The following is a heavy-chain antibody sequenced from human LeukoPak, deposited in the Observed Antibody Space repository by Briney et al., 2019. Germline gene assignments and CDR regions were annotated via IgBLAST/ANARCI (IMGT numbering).Heavy chain of an antibody. CDR3: AREQGYYSVPGY. D-gene: IGHD3-22*01. V-gene: IGHV3-74*01. Sequence: GGSLRLSCAASGFSFSYYWMHWVRQAPGRGLVWVSRIKSDGSSTTYADSVKGRFTISRDNAENTLYLQMNSLRAEDTAVYYCAREQGYYSVPGYWGQGTLVTVSS. J-gene: IGHJ4*02. CDR2: IKSDGSST. CDR1: GFSFSYYW.